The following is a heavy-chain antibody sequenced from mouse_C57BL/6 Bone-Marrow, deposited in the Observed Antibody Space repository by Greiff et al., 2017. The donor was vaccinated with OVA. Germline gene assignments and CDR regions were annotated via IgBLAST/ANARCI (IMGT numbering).Heavy chain of an antibody. CDR1: GFTFSSYA. V-gene: IGHV5-4*03. J-gene: IGHJ3*01. Sequence: EVKLVESGGGLVKPGGSLKLSCAASGFTFSSYAMSWVRQTPEKRLEWVATISDGGSYTYYPDNVKGRFTISRDNAKNNLYLQMSHLKSEDTARYYCARNWDGAYWGQGTLVTVSA. D-gene: IGHD4-1*01. CDR2: ISDGGSYT. CDR3: ARNWDGAY.